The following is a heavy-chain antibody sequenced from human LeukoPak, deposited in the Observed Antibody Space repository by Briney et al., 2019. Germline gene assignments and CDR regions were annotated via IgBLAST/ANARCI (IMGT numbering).Heavy chain of an antibody. J-gene: IGHJ4*02. CDR3: ARRGSSSSWSPSYYFDY. Sequence: GGSLRLSCAASGFTFSSYGMHWVRQAPGKGLEWVAVISYDGSNKYYADSVKGRFTISRDNSKNTLYLQMNSLRAEDTAVYYCARRGSSSSWSPSYYFDYWGQGTLVTVSS. CDR1: GFTFSSYG. V-gene: IGHV3-30*03. D-gene: IGHD6-13*01. CDR2: ISYDGSNK.